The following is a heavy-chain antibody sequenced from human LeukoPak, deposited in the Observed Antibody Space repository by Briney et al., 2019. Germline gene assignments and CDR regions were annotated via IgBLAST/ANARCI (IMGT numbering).Heavy chain of an antibody. Sequence: GGSLRLSCAASGFTFSNAWMSWVRQAPGKGLEWVGRIKSKTDGGTTDYAAPVKGRFTISRDDSKNTLYLQMNSLKTEDTAVYYCTTAWGYYYYGMDVWGQGTTVTVSS. D-gene: IGHD3-16*01. CDR3: TTAWGYYYYGMDV. V-gene: IGHV3-15*01. CDR1: GFTFSNAW. J-gene: IGHJ6*02. CDR2: IKSKTDGGTT.